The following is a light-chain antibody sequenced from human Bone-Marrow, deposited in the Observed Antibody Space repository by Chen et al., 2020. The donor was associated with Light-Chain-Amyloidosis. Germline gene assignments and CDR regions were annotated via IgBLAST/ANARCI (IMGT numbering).Light chain of an antibody. Sequence: QSALTQPPSASGSPGQSVTISCTGTSSDVGGYNYVSWYQQHPGEAPKLMIYEVSKRPSGVPDRFSGSKSANAASLTVSGLQAEDEADYYCSSYTGGNSPYVFGTGTKVTVL. CDR2: EVS. CDR1: SSDVGGYNY. J-gene: IGLJ1*01. V-gene: IGLV2-8*01. CDR3: SSYTGGNSPYV.